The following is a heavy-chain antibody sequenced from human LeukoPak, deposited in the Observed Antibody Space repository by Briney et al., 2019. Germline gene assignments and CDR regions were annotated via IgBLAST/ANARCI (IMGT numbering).Heavy chain of an antibody. CDR2: ISDPHSGSQT. CDR3: TTRLQHHFDY. D-gene: IGHD2-15*01. V-gene: IGHV3-23*01. J-gene: IGHJ4*02. Sequence: GGSLLLSCAAAGFTFSSYTMNWVHQALGEGLEWVYTISDPHSGSQTHYADSVKGRFTISSDDSQNTVYLQMDSLRTEDTAVYYCTTRLQHHFDYWGQGTQVTVSS. CDR1: GFTFSSYT.